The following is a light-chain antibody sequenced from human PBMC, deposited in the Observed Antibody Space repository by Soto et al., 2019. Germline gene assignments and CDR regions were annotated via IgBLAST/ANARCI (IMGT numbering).Light chain of an antibody. CDR3: VAYRDPGTYV. V-gene: IGLV2-14*03. J-gene: IGLJ1*01. CDR1: TGDFNDFDS. Sequence: QSALAQPASVSGSPEQSISISCTGPTGDFNDFDSVSWYQHRPGEAPELKILDFTYRPSGVSERFSGSRSGSAASLTISGLQAEDEAEYYCVAYRDPGTYVFGPGTKLTVL. CDR2: DFT.